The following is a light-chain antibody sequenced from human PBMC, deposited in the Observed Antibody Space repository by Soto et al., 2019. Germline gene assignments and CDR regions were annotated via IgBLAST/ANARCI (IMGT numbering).Light chain of an antibody. Sequence: DIQMTQSPSSLSASVGDRVTITCRASENIPGYVHWYQQRLGQAPKLLIYAASRLQSGVSSRFSGSESRTEFTLTISSLQREDSATYYCQQCYNVPRTFGQGTKVEVK. CDR2: AAS. J-gene: IGKJ1*01. CDR1: ENIPGY. V-gene: IGKV1-39*01. CDR3: QQCYNVPRT.